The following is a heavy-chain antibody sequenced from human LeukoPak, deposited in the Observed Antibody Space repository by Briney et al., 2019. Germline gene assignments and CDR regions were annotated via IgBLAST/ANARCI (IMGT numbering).Heavy chain of an antibody. D-gene: IGHD2-2*01. CDR3: ARDHLGYCSSTSCLTRDWFDP. CDR2: ISSSGSTI. CDR1: EFTFSDYY. J-gene: IGHJ5*02. Sequence: KTGGSLRLSCAASEFTFSDYYMSWIRQAPGKGLEWVSYISSSGSTIYYADSVKGRFTISRDNAKNSLYLQMNSLRAEDTAVYYCARDHLGYCSSTSCLTRDWFDPWGQGTLVTVSS. V-gene: IGHV3-11*01.